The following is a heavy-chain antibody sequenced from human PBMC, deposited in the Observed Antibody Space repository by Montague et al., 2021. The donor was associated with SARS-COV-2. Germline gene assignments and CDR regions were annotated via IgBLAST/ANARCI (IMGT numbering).Heavy chain of an antibody. Sequence: SETLSLTCTVSGGSIRSSSYYWGWIRQPPGKGLECIGSIYYSGSTYYNPSLKSRVTISVDTSKNHFSLKLSSVTAADTAVYYCARAIGSMYSSGWYYYYYGMDVWGQGTTVTVSS. V-gene: IGHV4-39*07. CDR3: ARAIGSMYSSGWYYYYYGMDV. CDR1: GGSIRSSSYY. D-gene: IGHD6-19*01. J-gene: IGHJ6*02. CDR2: IYYSGST.